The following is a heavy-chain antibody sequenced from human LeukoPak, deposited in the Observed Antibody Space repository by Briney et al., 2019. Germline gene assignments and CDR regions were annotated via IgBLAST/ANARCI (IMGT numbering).Heavy chain of an antibody. Sequence: ASVKVSCKVSGYTLTELSMHWVRQAPGKGREWMGGFDPEDGETIYAQKFQGRVTMTEDTSTDTAYMELSSLRSEDTAVYYCATSTDFWSGYPKPPVYYFDYWGQGTLVTVSS. CDR3: ATSTDFWSGYPKPPVYYFDY. J-gene: IGHJ4*02. V-gene: IGHV1-24*01. CDR1: GYTLTELS. D-gene: IGHD3-3*01. CDR2: FDPEDGET.